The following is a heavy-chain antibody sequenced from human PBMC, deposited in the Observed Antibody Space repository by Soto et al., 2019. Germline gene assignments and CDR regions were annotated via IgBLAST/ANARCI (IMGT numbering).Heavy chain of an antibody. CDR1: GFTFNDYA. CDR3: AKDCRRLAVAGSAFDS. CDR2: ISGSGGHS. V-gene: IGHV3-23*01. Sequence: EVQLLESGGGLVQPGGSLRLSCAASGFTFNDYAMAWVRQAPGKGLEWVSSISGSGGHSSYADSVKGRFTISRDNVKNMLSLDMSGLRAEDTAVYYCAKDCRRLAVAGSAFDSWGQGTLVTVSS. D-gene: IGHD6-19*01. J-gene: IGHJ4*02.